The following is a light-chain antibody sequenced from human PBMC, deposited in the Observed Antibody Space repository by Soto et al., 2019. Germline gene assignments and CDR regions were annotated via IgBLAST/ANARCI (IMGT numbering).Light chain of an antibody. J-gene: IGKJ1*01. CDR3: QQYGTYST. Sequence: DIQTTQSPSTLSASVGDRVTITCRASQSISTWLAWYQQKPGKAPNLLIYKASTLESGVPSRFSGSGSGTEFTLTIDSLQPDDFATYYCQQYGTYSTFGQGTKVEIE. CDR1: QSISTW. V-gene: IGKV1-5*03. CDR2: KAS.